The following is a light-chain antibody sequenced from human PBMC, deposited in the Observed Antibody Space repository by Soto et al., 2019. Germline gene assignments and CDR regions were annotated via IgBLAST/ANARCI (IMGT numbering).Light chain of an antibody. V-gene: IGKV3-20*01. CDR1: QSVSSSY. CDR3: QHYGSSLWT. J-gene: IGKJ1*01. Sequence: EVVLTQSPGTLSLSPGERATLSCGASQSVSSSYLARYQQKPGQAPRLLIYGASSRATGIPDRFGGSGAGTDFSLTSSRLEPEDFAVYYCQHYGSSLWTFGQGTKVEIK. CDR2: GAS.